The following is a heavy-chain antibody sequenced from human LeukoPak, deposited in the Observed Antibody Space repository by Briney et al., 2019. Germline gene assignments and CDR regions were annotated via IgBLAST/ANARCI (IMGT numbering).Heavy chain of an antibody. Sequence: GGSLRLSCAASGFTFSSYGMHWVRQAPGKGLEWVAVIWYDGSNKYYADSVKGRFTISRDNSKNTLYLQMNSLRAEDTAVYYCAKDVGDFWSGYYPYYFDYWGQGTLVTVSS. CDR2: IWYDGSNK. CDR1: GFTFSSYG. CDR3: AKDVGDFWSGYYPYYFDY. V-gene: IGHV3-30*02. J-gene: IGHJ4*02. D-gene: IGHD3-3*01.